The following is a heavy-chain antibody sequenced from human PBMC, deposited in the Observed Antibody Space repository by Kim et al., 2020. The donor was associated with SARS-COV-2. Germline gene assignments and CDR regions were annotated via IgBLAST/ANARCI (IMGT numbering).Heavy chain of an antibody. J-gene: IGHJ4*02. CDR1: GAPISSYY. Sequence: SETLSLTCTVSGAPISSYYWVWVRQPPGKGLEWMATFFRSGSTSSNPSLKSRVTISADPSNHQFSLQLSSVTAADTAVYYCASWDYSDNAGLVHWGQGTLVTVSS. V-gene: IGHV4-59*13. CDR2: FFRSGST. CDR3: ASWDYSDNAGLVH. D-gene: IGHD4-4*01.